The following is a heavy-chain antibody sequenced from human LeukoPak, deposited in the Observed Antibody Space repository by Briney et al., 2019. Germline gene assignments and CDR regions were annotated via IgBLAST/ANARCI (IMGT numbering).Heavy chain of an antibody. Sequence: SETLSLTCAVSGGSISSGGYFWRWIRQPPGKGLEWIGYIYHSGSTYYNPSLKSRVTITVNSSKYQFSLKLSSVTAADTAGYYCARDSGYYDRWGQGTLVTVSS. J-gene: IGHJ4*02. CDR1: GGSISSGGYF. V-gene: IGHV4-30-2*01. CDR2: IYHSGST. CDR3: ARDSGYYDR. D-gene: IGHD3-22*01.